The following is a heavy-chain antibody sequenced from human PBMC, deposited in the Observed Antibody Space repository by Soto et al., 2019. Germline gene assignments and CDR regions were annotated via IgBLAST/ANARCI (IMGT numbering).Heavy chain of an antibody. D-gene: IGHD2-15*01. V-gene: IGHV3-66*01. Sequence: GGSLRLSCAASGFTVSSNYMSWVRQAPGKGLEWVSVIYSGGSTYYADSVKGRFTIPRDNSKNTLYLQMNSLRAEDTAVYYCASGYCSGGSCYPYYFDYWGQGILVTVSS. J-gene: IGHJ4*02. CDR1: GFTVSSNY. CDR2: IYSGGST. CDR3: ASGYCSGGSCYPYYFDY.